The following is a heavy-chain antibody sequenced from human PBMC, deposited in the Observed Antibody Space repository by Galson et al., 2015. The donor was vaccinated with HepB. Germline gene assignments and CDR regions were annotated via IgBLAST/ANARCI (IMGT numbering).Heavy chain of an antibody. CDR2: ISAYSGKT. Sequence: QSGAEVKKPGASVQVSCRASGFTFNIYGFNWVRQAPGQGLEWMGWISAYSGKTNYAQNLQDRVTMTTDTSTNTVYMDLRSLTSDDTAVYYCARTEPYTNYADFWGQGTLVTVSS. CDR1: GFTFNIYG. J-gene: IGHJ4*02. CDR3: ARTEPYTNYADF. D-gene: IGHD4-11*01. V-gene: IGHV1-18*01.